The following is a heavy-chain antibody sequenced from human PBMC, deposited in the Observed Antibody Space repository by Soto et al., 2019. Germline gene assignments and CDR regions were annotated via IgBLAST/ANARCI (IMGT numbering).Heavy chain of an antibody. CDR3: AKDWFYYYGMDV. CDR1: GLTFSSYG. V-gene: IGHV3-30*18. D-gene: IGHD3-10*01. Sequence: GRSLRLSCAASGLTFSSYGMHRVRQAPGKGLEWVAVISYDGSNIYYADSVKGRFTISRDNSKNTRCRQMNSRRAENTAVYYCAKDWFYYYGMDVWGQGTTDTVS. CDR2: ISYDGSNI. J-gene: IGHJ6*02.